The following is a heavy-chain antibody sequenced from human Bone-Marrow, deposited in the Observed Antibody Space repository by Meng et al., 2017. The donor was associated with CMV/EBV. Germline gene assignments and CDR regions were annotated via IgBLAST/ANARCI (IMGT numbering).Heavy chain of an antibody. Sequence: SVKVSCKASGGTCSSYAISWVRQAPGQGLEWMGGIILILGIANYAQKFQGRVTITADKSTSTAYMELSRLRSDDTAVYYCARDLPDAIRTDYYYSYFGMDVWGHGTTVTVSS. CDR3: ARDLPDAIRTDYYYSYFGMDV. J-gene: IGHJ6*02. V-gene: IGHV1-69*10. D-gene: IGHD2-2*02. CDR2: IILILGIA. CDR1: GGTCSSYA.